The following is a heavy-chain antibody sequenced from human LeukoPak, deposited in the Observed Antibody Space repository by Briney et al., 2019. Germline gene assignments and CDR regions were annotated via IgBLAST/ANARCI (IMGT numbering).Heavy chain of an antibody. CDR2: IYHSGST. CDR3: AREEVGASPGGY. V-gene: IGHV4-30-2*01. CDR1: GGSISSGGYS. D-gene: IGHD1-26*01. Sequence: MTSETLSLTCAVSGGSISSGGYSWSWIRQPPGKGLEWIGYIYHSGSTYYNPSLKSRVTISVDRSKNQFSLKLSSVTAADTAIYYCAREEVGASPGGYWGQGTLVTVSS. J-gene: IGHJ4*02.